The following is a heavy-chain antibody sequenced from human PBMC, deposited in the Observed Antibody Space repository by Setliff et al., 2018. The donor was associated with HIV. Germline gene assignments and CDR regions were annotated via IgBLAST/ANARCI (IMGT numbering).Heavy chain of an antibody. CDR2: INPNSGGT. V-gene: IGHV1-2*02. D-gene: IGHD2-2*01. CDR1: GYTFSGYY. CDR3: ARGDIIAVPAAIDMDV. Sequence: ASVKVSCKASGYTFSGYYMHWVRQAPGQGLEWMGWINPNSGGTNYAQKFQGRVTMTRDTSISTAYMELSRLRYDDTAVYYCARGDIIAVPAAIDMDVWGKGTTVTV. J-gene: IGHJ6*03.